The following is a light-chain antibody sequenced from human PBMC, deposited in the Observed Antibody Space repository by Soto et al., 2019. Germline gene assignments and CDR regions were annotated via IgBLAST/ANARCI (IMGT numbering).Light chain of an antibody. V-gene: IGLV1-51*01. Sequence: QSVMTQPPSVSAAPGQEVTISCYGCGSNIGGNSVSWYQQLPGTAPKLLIYDDNKRPSGVPDRPSGSKSGTSATLGITGFQTGDEGDDYCGSWDSSLSAYVFGTGTKVTVL. CDR1: GSNIGGNS. CDR3: GSWDSSLSAYV. J-gene: IGLJ1*01. CDR2: DDN.